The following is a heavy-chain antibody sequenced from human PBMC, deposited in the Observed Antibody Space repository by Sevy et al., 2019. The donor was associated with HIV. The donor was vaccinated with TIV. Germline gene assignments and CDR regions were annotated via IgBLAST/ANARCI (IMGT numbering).Heavy chain of an antibody. D-gene: IGHD2-15*01. V-gene: IGHV4-59*01. CDR2: IFYNGTT. J-gene: IGHJ5*02. CDR3: ARLECSGEDNCYNH. CDR1: GASIRSYS. Sequence: SETLSLTCNVSGASIRSYSWTWIRQPPGKGLEWIGNIFYNGTTDYNPSLKSRVTISVDTSQNQVSPWVNSVTASDTAVYFCARLECSGEDNCYNHWGQGTPVTVSS.